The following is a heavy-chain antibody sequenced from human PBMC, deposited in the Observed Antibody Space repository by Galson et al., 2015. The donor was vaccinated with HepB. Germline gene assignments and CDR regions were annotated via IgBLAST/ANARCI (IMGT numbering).Heavy chain of an antibody. V-gene: IGHV1-2*04. D-gene: IGHD6-19*01. CDR2: INPNSGGT. CDR1: GYTFTGYY. Sequence: SCKASGYTFTGYYMHWVRQAPGQGLEWMGWINPNSGGTNYAQKFQGWVTMTRDTSISTAYMELSRLRSDDTAVYYCARGSLDSSGWYYFDYWGQGTLVTVSS. J-gene: IGHJ4*02. CDR3: ARGSLDSSGWYYFDY.